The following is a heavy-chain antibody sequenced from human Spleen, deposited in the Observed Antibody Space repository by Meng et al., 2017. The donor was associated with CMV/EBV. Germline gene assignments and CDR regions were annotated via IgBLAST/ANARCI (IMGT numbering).Heavy chain of an antibody. CDR2: IYYSGST. CDR3: ARGANRRFGNWFDP. V-gene: IGHV4-39*07. Sequence: LQLQEAGPGLGQPAETLSLTCTVSVGSISSSSYYWGWIRQPPGKGLEWIGSIYYSGSTYYNPSLKSRVTISVDTSKNQFSLKLSSVTAADTAVYYCARGANRRFGNWFDPWGQGTLVTASS. D-gene: IGHD3-10*01. CDR1: VGSISSSSYY. J-gene: IGHJ5*02.